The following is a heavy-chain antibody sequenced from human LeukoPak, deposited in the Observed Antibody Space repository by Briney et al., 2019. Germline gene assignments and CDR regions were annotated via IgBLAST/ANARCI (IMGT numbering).Heavy chain of an antibody. CDR2: INPNSGGT. CDR1: GYTFTGYY. V-gene: IGHV1-2*02. J-gene: IGHJ3*02. D-gene: IGHD3-10*01. Sequence: GASVKVSCKASGYTFTGYYMHWVRQAPGQGLEWMGSINPNSGGTNYAQKFQGRVTMTRDTSISTAYMELSRLRSDDTAVYYCAGVLLWFGELDWRAFDIWGQGTMVTVSS. CDR3: AGVLLWFGELDWRAFDI.